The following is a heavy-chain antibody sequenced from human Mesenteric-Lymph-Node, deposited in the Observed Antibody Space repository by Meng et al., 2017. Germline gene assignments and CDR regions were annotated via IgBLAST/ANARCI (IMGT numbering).Heavy chain of an antibody. CDR2: IWYDGSNK. D-gene: IGHD3-10*01. CDR3: ARDHKSGSYFR. V-gene: IGHV3-33*01. CDR1: GFTFSSYG. Sequence: VQVVGCVGGVVQPGVSLRLSCAAPGFTFSSYGMHWVRQAPGKGLEWVAVIWYDGSNKYYADSVKGRFTISRDNSKNTLYLQMNSLRAEDTAVYYCARDHKSGSYFRWGQGTLVTVSS. J-gene: IGHJ4*02.